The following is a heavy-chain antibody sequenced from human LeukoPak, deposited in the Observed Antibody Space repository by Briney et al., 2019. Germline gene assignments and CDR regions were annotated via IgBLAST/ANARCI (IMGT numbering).Heavy chain of an antibody. J-gene: IGHJ5*02. Sequence: SETLSLTCAVYGGSFGGYYWSWIRQPPGKGLEWIGEINHSGSTNYNPSLESRVTISVDTSKNQFSLKLSSVTAADTAVYYCARDGSAWGLDPWGQGTLVTLSS. CDR3: ARDGSAWGLDP. D-gene: IGHD3-10*01. V-gene: IGHV4-34*01. CDR2: INHSGST. CDR1: GGSFGGYY.